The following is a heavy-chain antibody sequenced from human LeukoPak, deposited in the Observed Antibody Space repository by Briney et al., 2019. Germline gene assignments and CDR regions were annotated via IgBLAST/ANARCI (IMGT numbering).Heavy chain of an antibody. D-gene: IGHD5-12*01. V-gene: IGHV3-66*01. CDR2: IYSAGST. Sequence: PGGSLRLSCAASGFTGSSTYMSWVRQAPGRGLEWVSVIYSAGSTYYADSVKGRFTISRDNSKNTLYLQMNSLRVEDTAVHYCGRDRGGGYDVLDYWGQGTLVTVSS. J-gene: IGHJ4*02. CDR1: GFTGSSTY. CDR3: GRDRGGGYDVLDY.